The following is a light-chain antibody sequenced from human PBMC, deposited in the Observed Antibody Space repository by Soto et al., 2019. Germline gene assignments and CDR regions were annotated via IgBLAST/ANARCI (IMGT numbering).Light chain of an antibody. CDR2: TAS. Sequence: DIQMTESPSTLSASVGDTVTITCRASQTISRWLSWYQQKPGKAPRLLIYTASTLESGVPSRFSASGSGTEFTLTISSLHPDDFGTYYCQQYHRYSTFGQGTKVDIK. CDR3: QQYHRYST. V-gene: IGKV1-5*01. CDR1: QTISRW. J-gene: IGKJ1*01.